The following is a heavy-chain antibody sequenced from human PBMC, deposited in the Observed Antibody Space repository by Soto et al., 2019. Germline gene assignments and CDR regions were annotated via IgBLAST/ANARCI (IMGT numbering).Heavy chain of an antibody. Sequence: PSYSLSRTCTVSGRPISSYYWSWIRLPPWKGLEWIGYIYYSGSTNYTPSLKSRVTISVVTSKNQFSLKLSSVTAADTAVYYCARLVRVRAAYYFDYWGQGTLVTVS. V-gene: IGHV4-59*08. CDR3: ARLVRVRAAYYFDY. CDR2: IYYSGST. J-gene: IGHJ4*02. CDR1: GRPISSYY.